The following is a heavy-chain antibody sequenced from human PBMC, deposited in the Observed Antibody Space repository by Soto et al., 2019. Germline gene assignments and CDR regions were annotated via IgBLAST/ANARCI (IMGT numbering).Heavy chain of an antibody. CDR3: ARDRGYTYGFDY. J-gene: IGHJ4*02. CDR1: GLTFTSYS. Sequence: PGGSLRLSCAASGLTFTSYSMNWVRQAPGKGLEWVSFISSSSSTIYYTDSVKGRFTISRDNAKNSLYLQMNSLRDEDTAVYYCARDRGYTYGFDYWGQGTLVTVYS. V-gene: IGHV3-48*02. CDR2: ISSSSSTI. D-gene: IGHD5-18*01.